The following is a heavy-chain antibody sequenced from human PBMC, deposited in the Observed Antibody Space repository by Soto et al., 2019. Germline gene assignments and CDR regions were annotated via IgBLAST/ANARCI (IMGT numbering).Heavy chain of an antibody. CDR3: ARSGGSYNFDS. D-gene: IGHD1-26*01. CDR1: SGSVSTYY. V-gene: IGHV4-4*07. CDR2: IFINGNT. J-gene: IGHJ4*02. Sequence: SETLSLTCTVSSGSVSTYYWSWIRQPAGKGLEWIGRIFINGNTNYNPSLRSRVTMSVDTSKGQFSLNLTSVTAADTAVYFCARSGGSYNFDSWGQ.